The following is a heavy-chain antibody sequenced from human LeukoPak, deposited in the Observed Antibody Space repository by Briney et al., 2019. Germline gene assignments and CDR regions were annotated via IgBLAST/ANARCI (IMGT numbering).Heavy chain of an antibody. CDR2: IYPGDSDT. V-gene: IGHV5-51*01. D-gene: IGHD3-22*01. Sequence: GEPLKISCKGSGYSFTSYWIGWVRQMPGKGLEWMGIIYPGDSDTRYSPSFQGQVTISADKSISTAYLQWSSLKASDTAMYYCARQWAYYYDSSGYYPRGWFDPWGQGTLVTVSS. CDR1: GYSFTSYW. CDR3: ARQWAYYYDSSGYYPRGWFDP. J-gene: IGHJ5*02.